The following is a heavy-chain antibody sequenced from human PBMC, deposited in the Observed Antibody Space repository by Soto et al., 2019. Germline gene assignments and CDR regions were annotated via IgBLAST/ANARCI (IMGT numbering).Heavy chain of an antibody. V-gene: IGHV4-4*07. D-gene: IGHD3-10*01. J-gene: IGHJ5*02. CDR2: IFVSGIT. Sequence: SETLSLTCAVSGGSITHYYWNWLRQPAGEGLEWIGRIFVSGITTYNPSLQSRVTMSLDTSKSQFSLKLTPVTAADTAIYFCARGSFYTHAGSLGGLLDPWGQGILVTVYS. CDR3: ARGSFYTHAGSLGGLLDP. CDR1: GGSITHYY.